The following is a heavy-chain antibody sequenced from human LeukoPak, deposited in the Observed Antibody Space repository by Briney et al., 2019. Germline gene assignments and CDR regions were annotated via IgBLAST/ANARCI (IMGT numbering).Heavy chain of an antibody. CDR2: ISAYNGNT. CDR1: GYTFTSYG. J-gene: IGHJ6*02. V-gene: IGHV1-18*01. Sequence: GASVKVSCTASGYTFTSYGISWVRQAPGQGLEWMGWISAYNGNTNYAQKLQGRVTMTTDTSTSTAYMELRSLRSDDTAVYYCAQSVVRTSYYCYGMDVWGQGTTVTVSS. D-gene: IGHD2-2*01. CDR3: AQSVVRTSYYCYGMDV.